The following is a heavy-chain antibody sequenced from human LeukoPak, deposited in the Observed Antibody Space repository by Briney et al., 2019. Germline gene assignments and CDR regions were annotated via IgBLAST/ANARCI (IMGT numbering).Heavy chain of an antibody. Sequence: SETLSLTCTVSGGSINGHYWSWIRQPPGKGLEWIGYIYYSGSTNYNPSLKSRVTISVDTSKNQFSLKLSSVTAADTAVYYCARDVDTAMVLYYFDYWGQGTLVTVSS. V-gene: IGHV4-59*08. D-gene: IGHD5-18*01. CDR1: GGSINGHY. CDR3: ARDVDTAMVLYYFDY. J-gene: IGHJ4*02. CDR2: IYYSGST.